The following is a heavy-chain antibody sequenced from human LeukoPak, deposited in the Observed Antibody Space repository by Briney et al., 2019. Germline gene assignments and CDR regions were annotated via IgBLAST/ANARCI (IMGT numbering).Heavy chain of an antibody. Sequence: GGSLRLSCAASGFTFADYGMSWVRQAPGKGLELVSGVNRNGGTTSYADSVKGRFTISRDNAKNSLYLQMNSLRVEDTALYHCARGNSNFNYWGQGTLVTVSS. J-gene: IGHJ4*02. D-gene: IGHD4-23*01. CDR1: GFTFADYG. V-gene: IGHV3-20*01. CDR2: VNRNGGTT. CDR3: ARGNSNFNY.